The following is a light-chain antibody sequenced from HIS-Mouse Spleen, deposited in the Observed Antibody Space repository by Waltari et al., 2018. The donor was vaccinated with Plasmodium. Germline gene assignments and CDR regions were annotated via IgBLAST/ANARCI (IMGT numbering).Light chain of an antibody. Sequence: QSALTQPRSVSGSPGPSVTISCTGTSSAGGGYNYVSWYQQHPGKAPKRMLYDVSKRPSGVPDRFSGSKSGNTASLTISGLQAEDEADYYCCSYAGSYTWVFGGGTKLTVL. CDR1: SSAGGGYNY. CDR2: DVS. CDR3: CSYAGSYTWV. V-gene: IGLV2-11*01. J-gene: IGLJ2*01.